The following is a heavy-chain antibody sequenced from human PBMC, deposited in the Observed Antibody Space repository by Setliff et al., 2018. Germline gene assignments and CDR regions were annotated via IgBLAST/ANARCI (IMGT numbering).Heavy chain of an antibody. V-gene: IGHV4-59*01. CDR3: ARGGTYRYFDY. J-gene: IGHJ4*02. Sequence: KTSETLSLTCNVSGDSISAASIMAWIRQPPGKGLEFIGYVYYSGAAKYDPSLKSRVTMSVDTSKTQFSPKLNSMTTADTAVYYCARGGTYRYFDYWGQGSLVTVSS. CDR1: GDSISAAS. CDR2: VYYSGAA.